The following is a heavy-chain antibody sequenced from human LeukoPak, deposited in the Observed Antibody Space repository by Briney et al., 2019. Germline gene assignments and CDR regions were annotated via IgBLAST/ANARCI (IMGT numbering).Heavy chain of an antibody. D-gene: IGHD5-12*01. Sequence: SETLSLTCTVSGGSISRYYWSWIRQPPGKGLEWSGNIYDNGSTNYKPSLKSRVTISVHTSKNQFSLNLRSLTAADTAVYYCARGGYSGYAFDRWGQGTRVTVSS. CDR3: ARGGYSGYAFDR. V-gene: IGHV4-59*01. J-gene: IGHJ5*02. CDR2: IYDNGST. CDR1: GGSISRYY.